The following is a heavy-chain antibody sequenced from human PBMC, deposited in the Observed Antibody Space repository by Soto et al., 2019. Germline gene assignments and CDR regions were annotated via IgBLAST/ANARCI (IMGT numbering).Heavy chain of an antibody. CDR3: AKDGGVVLRYFDWLVNSWVEIDY. CDR1: GFTFSSYG. CDR2: ISYDGSNK. D-gene: IGHD3-9*01. Sequence: GGSLRLSCAASGFTFSSYGMHWVRQAPGKGLEWVAVISYDGSNKYYADSVKGRFTISRDNSKNTLYLQMNSLRAEDTAVYYCAKDGGVVLRYFDWLVNSWVEIDYWGQGTLVTVSS. V-gene: IGHV3-30*18. J-gene: IGHJ4*02.